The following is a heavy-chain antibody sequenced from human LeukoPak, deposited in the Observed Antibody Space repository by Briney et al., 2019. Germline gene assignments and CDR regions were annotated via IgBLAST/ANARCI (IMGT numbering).Heavy chain of an antibody. J-gene: IGHJ4*02. Sequence: ASVKVSCKASGYTFTSYAMHWVRQAPGQRLEWMGWINAGNGNTKYSQKFQGRVTMTRNTSISTAYMELSSLRSEDTAVYYCARLAKKQLVVIDYWGQGTLVTVSS. V-gene: IGHV1-3*01. D-gene: IGHD6-13*01. CDR3: ARLAKKQLVVIDY. CDR2: INAGNGNT. CDR1: GYTFTSYA.